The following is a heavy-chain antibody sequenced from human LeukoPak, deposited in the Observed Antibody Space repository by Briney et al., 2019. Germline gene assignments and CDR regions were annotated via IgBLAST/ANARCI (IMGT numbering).Heavy chain of an antibody. V-gene: IGHV1-69*05. Sequence: ASVKVSCKTSGGTFSSYAISWVRQAPGQGLEWMGGIIPIFGTANYAQKFQGRVTITTDESTSTAYMELSSLRSEDTAVYYCATSAEWELPDLGWFDPWGQGTLVTVSS. D-gene: IGHD1-26*01. CDR1: GGTFSSYA. CDR3: ATSAEWELPDLGWFDP. J-gene: IGHJ5*02. CDR2: IIPIFGTA.